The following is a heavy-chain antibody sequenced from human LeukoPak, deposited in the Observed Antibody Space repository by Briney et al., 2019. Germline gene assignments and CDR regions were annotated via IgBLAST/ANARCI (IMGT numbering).Heavy chain of an antibody. CDR3: AKVSSGWGYDHYGMDV. Sequence: GGSLRLSCAASGFTFSSYAMSWVRQAPGKGLEWVSAISGSGGSTYYADSVKGRFTISRDNSKNTLYLQMNSLRAEDTAVYYCAKVSSGWGYDHYGMDVWGQGTTVTVSS. V-gene: IGHV3-23*01. CDR2: ISGSGGST. J-gene: IGHJ6*02. D-gene: IGHD6-19*01. CDR1: GFTFSSYA.